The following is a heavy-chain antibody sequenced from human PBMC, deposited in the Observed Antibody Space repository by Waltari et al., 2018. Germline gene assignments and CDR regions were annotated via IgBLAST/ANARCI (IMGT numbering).Heavy chain of an antibody. V-gene: IGHV3-30*02. J-gene: IGHJ3*02. Sequence: QVQLVASGGGVVQPGGSLRLSCAASGFTFSSYGMHWVRRAPGKGLEWVAFIRYDGSNKYYADSVKGRFTISRDNSKNTLYLQMNSLRAEDTAVYYCAKDHISSSLEGDAFDIWGQGTMVTVSS. D-gene: IGHD6-6*01. CDR1: GFTFSSYG. CDR3: AKDHISSSLEGDAFDI. CDR2: IRYDGSNK.